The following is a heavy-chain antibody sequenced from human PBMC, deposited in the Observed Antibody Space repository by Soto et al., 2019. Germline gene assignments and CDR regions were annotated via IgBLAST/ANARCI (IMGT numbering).Heavy chain of an antibody. V-gene: IGHV4-34*01. CDR2: INHIGST. CDR3: ARRIQLWFRAYYYYGMDV. J-gene: IGHJ6*02. Sequence: SETLSLTCAVYVGSFSGYYWSWIRQPPGKGLEWIGEINHIGSTKYNPSLKSRVTISVDTSKNQFSLKLSSVTAADTAVYYCARRIQLWFRAYYYYGMDVWGQGTTVTVSS. D-gene: IGHD5-18*01. CDR1: VGSFSGYY.